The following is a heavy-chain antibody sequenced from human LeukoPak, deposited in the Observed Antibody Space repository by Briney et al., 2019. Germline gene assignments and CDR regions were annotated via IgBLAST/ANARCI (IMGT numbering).Heavy chain of an antibody. CDR1: GFTFSSYA. D-gene: IGHD4-17*01. CDR3: ANYDYGVFALVY. J-gene: IGHJ4*02. CDR2: ISGSGGST. V-gene: IGHV3-23*01. Sequence: PGGSLRLSCAASGFTFSSYAMSWVRQAPGKGLEWVSAISGSGGSTYYADSVKGRFTISRDNSKNALYLQMNSLRAEDTAVYYCANYDYGVFALVYWGQGTLVTVSS.